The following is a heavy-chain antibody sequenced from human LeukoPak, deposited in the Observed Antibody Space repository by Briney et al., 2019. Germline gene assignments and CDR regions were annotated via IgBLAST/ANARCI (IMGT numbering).Heavy chain of an antibody. CDR2: IKSKTDGGTT. CDR1: GFTFSNAW. CDR3: TTGAGYYLYYYYGMDA. J-gene: IGHJ6*04. Sequence: GGSLRLSCAASGFTFSNAWMSWVRQAPGKGLEWVGRIKSKTDGGTTDYAAPVKGRFTISRDDSKNTLYLQMNSLKTEDTAVYYCTTGAGYYLYYYYGMDAWGKGTTVTVSS. D-gene: IGHD3-3*01. V-gene: IGHV3-15*01.